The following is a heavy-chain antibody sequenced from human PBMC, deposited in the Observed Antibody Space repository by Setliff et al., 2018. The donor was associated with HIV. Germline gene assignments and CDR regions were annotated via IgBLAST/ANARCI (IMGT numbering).Heavy chain of an antibody. J-gene: IGHJ1*01. D-gene: IGHD6-19*01. CDR2: IKTKTDAGAT. V-gene: IGHV3-15*01. CDR3: ITDLYGSSLSSGWSWYFQH. CDR1: GFTFSSYA. Sequence: GGSLRLSCAASGFTFSSYAMHWVRQAPGKGLEWVGRIKTKTDAGATDYAAPVKGRFTISRDDSKNTLFLQMDSLTTEDTAVYYCITDLYGSSLSSGWSWYFQHWGPGTLVTVSS.